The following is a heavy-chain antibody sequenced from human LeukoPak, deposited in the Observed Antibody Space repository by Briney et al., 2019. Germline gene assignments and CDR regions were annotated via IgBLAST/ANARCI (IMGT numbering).Heavy chain of an antibody. D-gene: IGHD6-6*01. CDR2: IRSRNNYI. V-gene: IGHV3-21*01. CDR3: ARVFSTSGRGYDCMDV. J-gene: IGHJ6*03. Sequence: GGSLRLSCAASAFNVSGYTVNWVRQAPGKGLEWISSIRSRNNYITYAASVEGRFTISRDNTKNSLYLQMNSLRVEDTAVYYCARVFSTSGRGYDCMDVWGKGTSVIISS. CDR1: AFNVSGYT.